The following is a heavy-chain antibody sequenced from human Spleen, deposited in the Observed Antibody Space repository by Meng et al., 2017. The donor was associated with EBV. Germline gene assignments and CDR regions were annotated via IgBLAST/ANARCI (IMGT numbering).Heavy chain of an antibody. CDR1: GGSFSDHY. Sequence: QVQLKEWGAGLLKPSETLSLTCAVYGGSFSDHYWTWIRQPPGKGLEWIGEINHGGSTNCNPSLKSRATISVDTSKNQFSLKLSSVTAADTAVYYCARDGGYASGTYYPIDPWGQGTLVTVSS. CDR2: INHGGST. CDR3: ARDGGYASGTYYPIDP. V-gene: IGHV4-34*01. J-gene: IGHJ5*02. D-gene: IGHD3-10*01.